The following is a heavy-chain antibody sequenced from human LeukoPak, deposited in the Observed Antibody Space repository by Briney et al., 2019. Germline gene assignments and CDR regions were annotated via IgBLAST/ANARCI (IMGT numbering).Heavy chain of an antibody. CDR1: GFSFSTYW. Sequence: GGSLRLSCAASGFSFSTYWMSWARQAPGKGLEWVANVKQDGSEKYYVDSVKGRFTISRDNTKNSLFLQMNSLRAEDTAMYYCAKGITGNVRFDHWGQGTLVTVSS. V-gene: IGHV3-7*01. CDR3: AKGITGNVRFDH. CDR2: VKQDGSEK. D-gene: IGHD1-20*01. J-gene: IGHJ4*02.